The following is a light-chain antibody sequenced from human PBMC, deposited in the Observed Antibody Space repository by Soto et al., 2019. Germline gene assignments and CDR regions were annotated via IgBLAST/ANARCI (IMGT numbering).Light chain of an antibody. CDR1: QSVSGW. CDR2: DAS. CDR3: QQYETFSGT. J-gene: IGKJ1*01. Sequence: DIQMTQSPSTLSASVVDTVNVTFLASQSVSGWLAGYQQKPGEAPKLLIYDASALPRGVPSRFSGSGSGTKFTLTIASLQPDDFATYYCQQYETFSGTFGPGTKVDTK. V-gene: IGKV1-5*01.